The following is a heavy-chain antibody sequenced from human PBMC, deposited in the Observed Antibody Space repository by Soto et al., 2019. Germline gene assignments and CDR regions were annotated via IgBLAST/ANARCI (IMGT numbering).Heavy chain of an antibody. CDR2: INHSGST. CDR1: GGSFSGYY. J-gene: IGHJ5*01. D-gene: IGHD3-10*01. Sequence: SETLSLTCAVYGGSFSGYYWSWIRQPPGKGLEWIGEINHSGSTNYNPSLKSRVTISVDTSKNQFSLKLSSVTAADTAVYYCARGFGGTKVRGYHWFDSRGQRTLVTVSA. CDR3: ARGFGGTKVRGYHWFDS. V-gene: IGHV4-34*01.